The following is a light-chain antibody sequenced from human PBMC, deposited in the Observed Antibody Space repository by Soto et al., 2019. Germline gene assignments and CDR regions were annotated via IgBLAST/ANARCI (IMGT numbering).Light chain of an antibody. CDR2: LSSDGSH. CDR3: QTWDIGARVV. V-gene: IGLV4-69*01. Sequence: QPVLTQSPSASASLGASVKLTCTLSSGHSSYAIAWHQQQPEKGSRYLMKLSSDGSHSKGDGIPDRFSGSSSGAERYLTISSLQSEDEADYYCQTWDIGARVVFGGGTKLTVL. CDR1: SGHSSYA. J-gene: IGLJ2*01.